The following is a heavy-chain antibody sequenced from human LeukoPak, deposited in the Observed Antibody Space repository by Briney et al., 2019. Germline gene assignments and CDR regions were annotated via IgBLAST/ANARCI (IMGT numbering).Heavy chain of an antibody. V-gene: IGHV3-21*01. Sequence: GGSLRLSCAASGFTFSSYSMNWVRQAPGKGLEWVSSISSSSSYIYYADSVKGRFTISRDNVKNSLYLQMNSLRAEDTAVYYCARGLTGSRKFDYWGQGTLVTVSS. CDR2: ISSSSSYI. CDR1: GFTFSSYS. J-gene: IGHJ4*02. CDR3: ARGLTGSRKFDY. D-gene: IGHD3-9*01.